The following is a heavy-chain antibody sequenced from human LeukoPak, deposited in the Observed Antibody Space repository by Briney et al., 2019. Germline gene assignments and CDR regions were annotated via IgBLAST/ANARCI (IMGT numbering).Heavy chain of an antibody. CDR1: GGSYSGYY. V-gene: IGHV4-34*01. CDR2: INHSGST. CDR3: ARGGGFGELFNVLTPVFDY. D-gene: IGHD3-10*01. Sequence: SETLSLTCAVYGGSYSGYYWSWIRQPPGKGLEWIGEINHSGSTNYNPSLRSRVTIPVDTSKNQFSLKLSSVTAADTAVYYCARGGGFGELFNVLTPVFDYWGQGTLVTVSS. J-gene: IGHJ4*02.